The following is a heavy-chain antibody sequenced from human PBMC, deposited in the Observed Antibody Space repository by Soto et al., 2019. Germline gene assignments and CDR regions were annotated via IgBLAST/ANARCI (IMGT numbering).Heavy chain of an antibody. CDR1: GGTFSTYT. CDR3: TLGSWSAETFDI. Sequence: VQLVQSGAEVKKPGSSVKVSCKASGGTFSTYTIIWVRHAPGPGLEWMGRILPMLDITNSAQRFQGRVTITADKSTSTAYIELSSLRSEDTAVYYCTLGSWSAETFDIWGRGTMVTVSS. D-gene: IGHD6-13*01. J-gene: IGHJ3*02. V-gene: IGHV1-69*02. CDR2: ILPMLDIT.